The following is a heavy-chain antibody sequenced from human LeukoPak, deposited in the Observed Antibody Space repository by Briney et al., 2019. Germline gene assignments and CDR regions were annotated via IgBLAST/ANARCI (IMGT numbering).Heavy chain of an antibody. Sequence: KSSQTLSLTCTVSGGSISSGDYSWSWIRQPPGKGLEWIVSIYYSGSTYYNPSLKSRVTISVDTSKNQFSLKLSSVTAADTAVYYCAGRTAGYCSGGSCYSDDFDIWGQGTMVTVSS. D-gene: IGHD2-15*01. J-gene: IGHJ3*02. V-gene: IGHV4-30-4*01. CDR2: IYYSGST. CDR1: GGSISSGDYS. CDR3: AGRTAGYCSGGSCYSDDFDI.